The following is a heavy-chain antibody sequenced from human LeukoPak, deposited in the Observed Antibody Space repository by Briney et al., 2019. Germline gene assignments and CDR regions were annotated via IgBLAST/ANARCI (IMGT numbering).Heavy chain of an antibody. J-gene: IGHJ6*02. D-gene: IGHD3-3*01. CDR1: GFTVSSNY. V-gene: IGHV3-53*01. Sequence: GGSLRLSCAASGFTVSSNYMSWVRQAPGKGLEWVSVIYSGGSTYYADSVKGRFTISRDNSKKTLYLQMNSLRAEDTAVYYCARDSVLYDFWSGYYPYGMDVWGQGTTVTVSS. CDR2: IYSGGST. CDR3: ARDSVLYDFWSGYYPYGMDV.